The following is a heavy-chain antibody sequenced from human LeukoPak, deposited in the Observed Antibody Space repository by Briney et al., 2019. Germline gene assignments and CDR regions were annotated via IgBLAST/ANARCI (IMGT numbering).Heavy chain of an antibody. J-gene: IGHJ4*02. CDR2: ISYDGSNK. V-gene: IGHV3-30*18. CDR3: AKDHDGYSYGSYFDY. CDR1: GFTFSSYW. D-gene: IGHD5-18*01. Sequence: GGSLRLSCAASGFTFSSYWMSWVRQAPGKGLEWVAVISYDGSNKYYADSVKGRFTISRDNSKNTLYLQMNSLRAEDTAVYYCAKDHDGYSYGSYFDYWGQGTLVTVSS.